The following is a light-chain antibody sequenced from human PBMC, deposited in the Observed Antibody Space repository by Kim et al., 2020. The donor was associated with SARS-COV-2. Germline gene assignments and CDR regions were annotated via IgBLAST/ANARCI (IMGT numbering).Light chain of an antibody. CDR1: SSNIGSHT. J-gene: IGLJ2*01. Sequence: ELTQPPSASGTPGQRVTISCSGSSSNIGSHTINWYQQLPGTAPKLLIYSNNQRPSGVPDRFSGSKSGTSASLAISGLQSEDEADYYCAAWDDSLNGVVFGVGTQLTVL. V-gene: IGLV1-44*01. CDR2: SNN. CDR3: AAWDDSLNGVV.